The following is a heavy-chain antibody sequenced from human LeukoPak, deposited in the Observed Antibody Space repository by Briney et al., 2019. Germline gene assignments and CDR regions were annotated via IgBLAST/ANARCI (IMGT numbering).Heavy chain of an antibody. V-gene: IGHV4-59*08. Sequence: SETLPLTCTVSGGSFSSNYWSWIRQPPGKGLEWIGYIYYSGSTSYNPSLKSRVTISVDTSKNQLSLKLSSVTAADTAVYYCARVYRKNWFDPWGQGTLVTVSS. D-gene: IGHD5-18*01. CDR3: ARVYRKNWFDP. CDR2: IYYSGST. CDR1: GGSFSSNY. J-gene: IGHJ5*02.